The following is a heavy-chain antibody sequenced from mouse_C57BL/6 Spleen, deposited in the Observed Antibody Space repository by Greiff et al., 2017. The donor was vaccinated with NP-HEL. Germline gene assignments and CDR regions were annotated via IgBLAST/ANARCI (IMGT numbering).Heavy chain of an antibody. J-gene: IGHJ3*01. Sequence: EVKLVESGGGLVKPGGSLKLSCAASGFTFSSYAMSWVRQTPEKRLEWVATISDGGSYTYYPDNVKGRFTISRDNAKNNLYLQMSHLKSEDTAMYYCARDQPGTSAYWGQGTLVTVSA. CDR2: ISDGGSYT. D-gene: IGHD4-1*01. V-gene: IGHV5-4*01. CDR3: ARDQPGTSAY. CDR1: GFTFSSYA.